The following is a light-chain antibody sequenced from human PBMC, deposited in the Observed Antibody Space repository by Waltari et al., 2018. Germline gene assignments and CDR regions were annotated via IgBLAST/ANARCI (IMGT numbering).Light chain of an antibody. CDR2: DVS. CDR1: SSDVGGYDY. Sequence: QSALTQPASVSGSPGQSITIFCAGTSSDVGGYDYVSRYQQHPGKAPELIIYDVSNRPSGVSDRFSGSKSGNTASLTISGLQADDEADYYCSSYSSSSTLYVFGTGTKVTV. CDR3: SSYSSSSTLYV. V-gene: IGLV2-14*03. J-gene: IGLJ1*01.